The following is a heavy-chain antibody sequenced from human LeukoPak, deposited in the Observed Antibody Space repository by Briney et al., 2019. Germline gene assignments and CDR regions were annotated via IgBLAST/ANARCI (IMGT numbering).Heavy chain of an antibody. D-gene: IGHD3-10*01. V-gene: IGHV3-33*08. CDR3: ARVYGSGSYYYHYAMDV. J-gene: IGHJ6*02. Sequence: PGGSLRLSCAASGFIFSTYTMNWVRQAPGKGLEWVAVIWYDGNRKYYEDSVKGRFTISRDNSKNTLYLQMNSLRAEDTAVYYCARVYGSGSYYYHYAMDVWGQGTTVTVSS. CDR2: IWYDGNRK. CDR1: GFIFSTYT.